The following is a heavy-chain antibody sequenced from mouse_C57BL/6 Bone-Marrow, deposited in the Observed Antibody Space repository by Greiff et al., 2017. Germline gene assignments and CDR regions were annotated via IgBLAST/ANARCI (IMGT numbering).Heavy chain of an antibody. CDR3: ARHGFITTVVDFDY. Sequence: VESVGGLLKPGGALKLSCAAPGFTFSSYSMSWVCHTPEEKLVWVANIIGGGGNTYYPDSVKGRFTISRDNAKNTLYLQMSSLRSEDTALYYCARHGFITTVVDFDYWGQGTTLTVSS. CDR2: IIGGGGNT. V-gene: IGHV5-9*01. D-gene: IGHD1-1*01. CDR1: GFTFSSYS. J-gene: IGHJ2*01.